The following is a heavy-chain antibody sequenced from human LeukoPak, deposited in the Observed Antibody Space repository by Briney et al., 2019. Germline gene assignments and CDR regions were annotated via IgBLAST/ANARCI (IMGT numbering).Heavy chain of an antibody. V-gene: IGHV3-23*01. CDR3: ARRAGSSTVFDM. CDR1: GFTFSSYA. D-gene: IGHD2-2*01. J-gene: IGHJ3*02. Sequence: GGSLRLSCAASGFTFSSYAMRWVRQAPGKGLEWVSSVSGSGGSTYYADSVKGRFTISRDNSKNTLYLQMNSLRAEDTAIYYCARRAGSSTVFDMWGQGTMVTVSS. CDR2: VSGSGGST.